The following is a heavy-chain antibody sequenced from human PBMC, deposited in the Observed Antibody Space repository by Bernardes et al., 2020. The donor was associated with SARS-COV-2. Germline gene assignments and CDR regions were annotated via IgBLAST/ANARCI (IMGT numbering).Heavy chain of an antibody. D-gene: IGHD2-21*02. V-gene: IGHV3-33*01. CDR3: ARGHIVVVTASYYYYYGMDV. CDR2: IWYDGSNK. CDR1: GFTFSSYG. J-gene: IGHJ6*02. Sequence: GGSLRLSCAASGFTFSSYGMHWVRQAPGKGLEWVAVIWYDGSNKYYADSVKGRFTISRDNSKNTLYLQMNSLRAEDTAVYYCARGHIVVVTASYYYYYGMDVWGQGTTVTVSS.